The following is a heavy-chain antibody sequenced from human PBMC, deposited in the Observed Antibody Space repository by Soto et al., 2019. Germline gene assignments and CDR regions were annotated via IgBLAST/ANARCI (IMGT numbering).Heavy chain of an antibody. CDR2: IYYRSKWYN. D-gene: IGHD3-3*01. V-gene: IGHV6-1*01. J-gene: IGHJ6*02. CDR3: ARDSFTYYDFWSGYSYGMDV. CDR1: GDSVSSNSAA. Sequence: SQTLSLTCAISGDSVSSNSAAWNWIRQSPSRGHEWLGRIYYRSKWYNDYAVSVKSRITINPDTSKNQFSLQLNSVTPEDTAVYYCARDSFTYYDFWSGYSYGMDVWGQGTTVTVSS.